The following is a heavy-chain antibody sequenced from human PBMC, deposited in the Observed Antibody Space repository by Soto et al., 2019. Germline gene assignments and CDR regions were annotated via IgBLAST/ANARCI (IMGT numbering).Heavy chain of an antibody. CDR1: GFTFSSYA. CDR2: INGSGGST. D-gene: IGHD1-7*01. J-gene: IGHJ4*02. Sequence: EVQLLESGGGLVQPGGSLRLSCAASGFTFSSYAMSWVRQAPGKGLEWVSAINGSGGSTYYADSVKGRFTISRDNSKNTLYLQMNSLRAEDTAVYYCAISNWNSAYFDYWGQGTLVTVSS. CDR3: AISNWNSAYFDY. V-gene: IGHV3-23*01.